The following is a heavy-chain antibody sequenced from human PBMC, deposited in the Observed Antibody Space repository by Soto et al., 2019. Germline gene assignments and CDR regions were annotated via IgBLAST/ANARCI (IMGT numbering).Heavy chain of an antibody. Sequence: QVQLRESGPGLLKPSETLSLTCTVSDASVWSDSYFWTWIRQPPGKGLEWIAYISHTGDTNYNPSLKNRVTISIDTSMNQFSLTVTSVTAADTAVYFCARIVVGVTVDLWGQGSLVTVSS. J-gene: IGHJ4*02. CDR3: ARIVVGVTVDL. D-gene: IGHD1-26*01. CDR1: DASVWSDSYF. V-gene: IGHV4-61*01. CDR2: ISHTGDT.